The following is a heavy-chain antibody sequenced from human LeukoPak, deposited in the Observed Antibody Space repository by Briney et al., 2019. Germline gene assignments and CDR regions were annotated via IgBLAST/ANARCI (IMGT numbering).Heavy chain of an antibody. CDR2: IYYSGST. D-gene: IGHD3-10*01. CDR1: GGSFSSYY. V-gene: IGHV4-39*01. J-gene: IGHJ5*02. Sequence: PSETLSLTCAVYGGSFSSYYWGWIRQPPGKGLEWIGSIYYSGSTYYNPSLKSRVTISVDTSKNQFSLKLSSVTAADTAVYYCASWGSGSGSYYNRPPLKNWFDPWGQGTLVTVSS. CDR3: ASWGSGSGSYYNRPPLKNWFDP.